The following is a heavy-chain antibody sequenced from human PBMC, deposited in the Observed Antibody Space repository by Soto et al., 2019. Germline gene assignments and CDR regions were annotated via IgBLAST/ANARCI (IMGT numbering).Heavy chain of an antibody. J-gene: IGHJ4*02. V-gene: IGHV3-30*18. CDR3: AKDQFQGSSGWVY. CDR1: GFTFSSYG. D-gene: IGHD6-19*01. CDR2: ISYDGSNK. Sequence: QVQLVESGGGVVQPGRSLRLSCAASGFTFSSYGMHWVRQAPGKGLEWVAVISYDGSNKYYADSVKGRFTISRDNSKNTLYLQMNSLRAEDTAVYYCAKDQFQGSSGWVYWGQGTLVTVSS.